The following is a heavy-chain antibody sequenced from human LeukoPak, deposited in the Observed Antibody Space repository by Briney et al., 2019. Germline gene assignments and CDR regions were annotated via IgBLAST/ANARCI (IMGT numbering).Heavy chain of an antibody. CDR2: IKQDGSEK. J-gene: IGHJ4*02. Sequence: PGGSLRLSSAASKFTFSSYAMSWVRQAPGKGLEWVANIKQDGSEKYYVDSVKGRFTISRDNAKNSLYLQMNSLRAEDTAVYYCARVGGYWGQGTLVTVSS. V-gene: IGHV3-7*01. CDR1: KFTFSSYA. D-gene: IGHD1-26*01. CDR3: ARVGGY.